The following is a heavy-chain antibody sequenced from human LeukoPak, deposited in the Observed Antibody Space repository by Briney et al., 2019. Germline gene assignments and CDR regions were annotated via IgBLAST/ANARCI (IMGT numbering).Heavy chain of an antibody. CDR1: GFTVSSNY. V-gene: IGHV3-66*02. CDR3: ARFVVVVPAAMGNWFDP. CDR2: IYSGGSA. D-gene: IGHD2-2*01. J-gene: IGHJ5*02. Sequence: GGSLRLSCAASGFTVSSNYMSWVRQAPGKGLEWVSVIYSGGSAYYADSVKGRFTISRDNSKNTLYLQMNSLRAKDTAVYYCARFVVVVPAAMGNWFDPWGQGTLVTVSS.